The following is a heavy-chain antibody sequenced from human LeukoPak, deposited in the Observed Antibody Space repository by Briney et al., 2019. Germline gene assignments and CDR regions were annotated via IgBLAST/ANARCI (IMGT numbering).Heavy chain of an antibody. CDR2: INHSGST. J-gene: IGHJ4*02. CDR3: ARRVTTVDY. V-gene: IGHV4-34*01. Sequence: SETLSLTCAVYGGSFSGYYWSWIRQPPGKGLEWIGEINHSGSTNYNPSLKSRVTISVDTSKNQFSLKLSSVTAADTAVYYCARRVTTVDYWGQGTLVTVSS. CDR1: GGSFSGYY. D-gene: IGHD4-11*01.